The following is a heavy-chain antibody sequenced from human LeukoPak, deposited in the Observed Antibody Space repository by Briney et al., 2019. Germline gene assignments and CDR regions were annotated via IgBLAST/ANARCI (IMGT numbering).Heavy chain of an antibody. J-gene: IGHJ3*02. D-gene: IGHD7-27*01. V-gene: IGHV4-30-2*01. CDR2: IYHSGST. Sequence: SETLSLTCAVSGGSISSGGYSWSWIRQPPGKGLEWIGYIYHSGSTYYNPSLKSRVTISVDRSKNQFSLKLSSVTAADTAVYYCAKILGSGVWYGFDIWGQGTMVTVSS. CDR1: GGSISSGGYS. CDR3: AKILGSGVWYGFDI.